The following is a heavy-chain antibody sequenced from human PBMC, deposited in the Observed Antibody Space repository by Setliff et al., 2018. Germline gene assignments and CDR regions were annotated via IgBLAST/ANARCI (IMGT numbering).Heavy chain of an antibody. D-gene: IGHD5-18*01. CDR1: GYTFRNYA. V-gene: IGHV1-18*01. CDR2: ISVYNGDT. Sequence: ASVKVSCKASGYTFRNYAFAWVRQAPGQGLEWVGWISVYNGDTNYAQKFQGRVTLTTDTSTSTVYMELRSLTSDDSAFYYCARAPSVELVTIRTNSWFTYWGQGTLVPSPQ. J-gene: IGHJ4*02. CDR3: ARAPSVELVTIRTNSWFTY.